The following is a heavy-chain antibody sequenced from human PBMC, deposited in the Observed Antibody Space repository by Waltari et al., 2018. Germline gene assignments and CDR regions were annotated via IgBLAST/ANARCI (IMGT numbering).Heavy chain of an antibody. D-gene: IGHD3-16*01. CDR3: ARDSLARGDHGWFDP. V-gene: IGHV1-69*04. CDR1: GGTFSSYA. J-gene: IGHJ5*02. Sequence: QVQLVQSGAEVKKPGSSVKVSCKASGGTFSSYAISWVRQAPGQGLEWMGGIIPILGIANYAQKFQGRVTITADESTSTAFMELSSLRSEDTAVYYCARDSLARGDHGWFDPWGQGTLVTVSS. CDR2: IIPILGIA.